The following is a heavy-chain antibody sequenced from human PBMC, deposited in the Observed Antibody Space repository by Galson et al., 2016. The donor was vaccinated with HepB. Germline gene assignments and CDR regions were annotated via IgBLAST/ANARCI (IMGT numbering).Heavy chain of an antibody. CDR1: GFTFGDYA. CDR3: TRDGDYYGMSYFDY. D-gene: IGHD3-10*01. Sequence: SLRLSCATSGFTFGDYAMNWVRLAPGKGLEWVGFIRSKAYGGTTQYAASLKGRFTISRDESKSIAYLQMNSLKTEDTAVYYCTRDGDYYGMSYFDYWGQGARVTVSS. J-gene: IGHJ4*03. V-gene: IGHV3-49*04. CDR2: IRSKAYGGTT.